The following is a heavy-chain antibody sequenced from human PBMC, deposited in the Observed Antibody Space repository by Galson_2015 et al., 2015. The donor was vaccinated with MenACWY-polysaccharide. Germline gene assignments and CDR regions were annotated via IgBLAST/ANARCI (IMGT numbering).Heavy chain of an antibody. J-gene: IGHJ5*02. V-gene: IGHV3-30*03. D-gene: IGHD2-2*01. CDR3: ARDSLKGEIPAAVSSP. Sequence: SLRLSCAASGFTFSSYGMHWVRQAPGKGLEWVAIISYGGSKKYYADSVKGRVTISRDNSKNTLYLEMYSLRVEDTAVYYCARDSLKGEIPAAVSSPWGKGTLVTVSS. CDR2: ISYGGSKK. CDR1: GFTFSSYG.